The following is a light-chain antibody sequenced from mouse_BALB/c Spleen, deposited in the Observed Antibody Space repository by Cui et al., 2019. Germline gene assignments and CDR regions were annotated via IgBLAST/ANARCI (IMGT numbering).Light chain of an antibody. CDR2: STS. CDR3: HQWSSYPWT. CDR1: SSVGS. J-gene: IGKJ1*01. Sequence: QIALTQSPAIMSASLGEVITLTCSASSSVGSIHWYQKKAGTSPKLLIYSTSNLAPGVPSRCSGSGSGNFYSLTISSVEAEDAADYYCHQWSSYPWTFGGGTKLEIK. V-gene: IGKV4-80*01.